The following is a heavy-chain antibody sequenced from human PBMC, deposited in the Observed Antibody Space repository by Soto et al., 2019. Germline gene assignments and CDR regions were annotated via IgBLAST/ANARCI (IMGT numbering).Heavy chain of an antibody. J-gene: IGHJ6*02. CDR1: GYIFTSYW. CDR3: ATGSYDFWSGYEKPYGMDV. D-gene: IGHD3-3*01. CDR2: IYPGDSDT. Sequence: ESLKIACNGSGYIFTSYWIGWGRHMPGKGLEWRGIIYPGDSDTRYSPSFQGQVTSAADKSISTAYLQGSSLKASDTAMYYCATGSYDFWSGYEKPYGMDVWGQGTTVTVSS. V-gene: IGHV5-51*01.